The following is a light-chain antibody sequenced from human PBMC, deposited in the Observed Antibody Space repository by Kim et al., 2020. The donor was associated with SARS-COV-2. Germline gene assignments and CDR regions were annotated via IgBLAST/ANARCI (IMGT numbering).Light chain of an antibody. CDR3: QQYGSSPET. V-gene: IGKV3-20*01. CDR1: QIVSSDY. Sequence: EIVLTQSPGTLYLSPGERATLSCRASQIVSSDYVAWYQQKPGQAPRLLIYRASTRATGIPDRFSGSGSGTDFTLTIRRLEPEDFAVFYCQQYGSSPETFGQGTKVDIK. CDR2: RAS. J-gene: IGKJ1*01.